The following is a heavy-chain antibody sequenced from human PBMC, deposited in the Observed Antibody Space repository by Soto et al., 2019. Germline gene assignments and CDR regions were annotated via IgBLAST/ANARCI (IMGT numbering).Heavy chain of an antibody. J-gene: IGHJ3*02. CDR1: GGSISSYY. V-gene: IGHV4-59*01. CDR2: IYYSGST. Sequence: SETLSLTCTVSGGSISSYYWSWIRQPPGKGLEWIGYIYYSGSTNYNPSLKSRVTISVDTSKNQFSLKLSSVTAADTAVHYCGGAEDFWSGPPPPVPPQSGFDNWRKGTMVSVSS. CDR3: GGAEDFWSGPPPPVPPQSGFDN. D-gene: IGHD3-3*01.